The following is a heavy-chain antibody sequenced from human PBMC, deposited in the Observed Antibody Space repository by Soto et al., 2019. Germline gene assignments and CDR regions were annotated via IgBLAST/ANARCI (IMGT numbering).Heavy chain of an antibody. Sequence: SETLSLTCTVSGGSISSGDYYWSWIRQHPGKGLEWIGYIYYSGSTYYNPSLKSRVTISVDTSKNQFSLKLSSVTAADTAVYYCARHKGSGSYRYYYGMDVWGQGTTVTVSS. D-gene: IGHD3-10*01. J-gene: IGHJ6*02. CDR1: GGSISSGDYY. V-gene: IGHV4-39*01. CDR3: ARHKGSGSYRYYYGMDV. CDR2: IYYSGST.